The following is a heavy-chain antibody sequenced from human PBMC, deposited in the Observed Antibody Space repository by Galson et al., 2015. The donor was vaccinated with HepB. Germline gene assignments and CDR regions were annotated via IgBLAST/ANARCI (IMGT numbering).Heavy chain of an antibody. CDR1: GDSVSGNSAA. J-gene: IGHJ6*02. Sequence: CAISGDSVSGNSAAWNWIRQSPSRGLEWLGRTYFRSKWYNDYAVSVKSRITINPDTSKNQFSLQLNSVTPEDTAVYYCARDRPRGAKAYYYYGMDVWGQGTTVTVSS. V-gene: IGHV6-1*01. CDR3: ARDRPRGAKAYYYYGMDV. CDR2: TYFRSKWYN. D-gene: IGHD3-10*01.